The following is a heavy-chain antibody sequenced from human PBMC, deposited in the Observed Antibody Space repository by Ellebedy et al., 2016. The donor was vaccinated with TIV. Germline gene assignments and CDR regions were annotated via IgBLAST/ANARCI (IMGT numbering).Heavy chain of an antibody. CDR1: GGSISSSNW. J-gene: IGHJ4*02. V-gene: IGHV4-4*02. CDR3: ARVGYSGYDWPY. Sequence: SQTLSLTCAVSGGSISSSNWWSWVRQPPGKGLEWIGEIYHSGSINYNPSLKSRVTISVDKSKNQFSLKMNSVTAADTAVYYCARVGYSGYDWPYWGQGTLVTVSS. D-gene: IGHD5-12*01. CDR2: IYHSGSI.